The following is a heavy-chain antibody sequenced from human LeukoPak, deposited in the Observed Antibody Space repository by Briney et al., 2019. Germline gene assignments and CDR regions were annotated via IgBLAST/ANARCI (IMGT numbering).Heavy chain of an antibody. Sequence: GGSLRLSCAASGFTFSSYAMSWVRQAPGKGLQWVSAISGSGADTYYADSVTGRFTISRDNSMNTLYLQMNSLRAEDTAVYYCAKNGGSGSYYRSPFDYWGQGTLVTVSS. J-gene: IGHJ4*02. CDR3: AKNGGSGSYYRSPFDY. D-gene: IGHD3-10*01. CDR2: ISGSGADT. V-gene: IGHV3-23*01. CDR1: GFTFSSYA.